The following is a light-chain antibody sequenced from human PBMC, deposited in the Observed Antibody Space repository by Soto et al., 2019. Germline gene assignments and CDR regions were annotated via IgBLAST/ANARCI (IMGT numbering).Light chain of an antibody. CDR2: GAS. CDR3: QQYGSSPRT. J-gene: IGKJ1*01. CDR1: QSVRNNY. Sequence: EIVLTQSPGTLSLSPGERATLSCRASQSVRNNYLAWYQQRPGQAPRLLIYGASSRATGIPDRFSGSGSGADFILTISRLEPEDFAVYYCQQYGSSPRTFGQGTKGDIK. V-gene: IGKV3-20*01.